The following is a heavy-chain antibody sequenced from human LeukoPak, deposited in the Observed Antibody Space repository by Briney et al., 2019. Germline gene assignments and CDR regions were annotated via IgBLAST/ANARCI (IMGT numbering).Heavy chain of an antibody. CDR3: SRDREQQPTFDY. J-gene: IGHJ4*02. D-gene: IGHD6-13*01. CDR1: GFPFSTYW. Sequence: PGGSLRLSCAASGFPFSTYWMHWVRQAPGKGLVWVSRISSDGSSTNYADSVKGRFTISRDNAKNTLYLQMDSLRAEDTAVYFCSRDREQQPTFDYWGLGTLVTVSS. CDR2: ISSDGSST. V-gene: IGHV3-74*01.